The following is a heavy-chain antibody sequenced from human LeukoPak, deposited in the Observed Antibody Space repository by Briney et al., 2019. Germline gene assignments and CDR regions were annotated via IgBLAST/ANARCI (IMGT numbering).Heavy chain of an antibody. D-gene: IGHD3-22*01. CDR2: INHSGST. Sequence: PSETLSLTCAVYGASFRAYYWSWIRQPPGKGLVWIEEINHSGSTNYNPSLKSRVTISVDTSKNQFSLKLSPVTAADTAVYYCARGRHYYDSSGYYYNYWGQGTLVTVSS. J-gene: IGHJ4*02. CDR3: ARGRHYYDSSGYYYNY. CDR1: GASFRAYY. V-gene: IGHV4-34*01.